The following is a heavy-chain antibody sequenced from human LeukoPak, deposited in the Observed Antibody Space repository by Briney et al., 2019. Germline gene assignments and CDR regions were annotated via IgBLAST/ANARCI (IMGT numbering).Heavy chain of an antibody. Sequence: TSETLSLTCTVSGGSISNSSYYWGWIRQPPGKGLEWIGTIYYSGNTYYSPSLKSRVTVSIDTSKNQFSLKLTSVTAADTAVYYCAREAYCGGDCYSGFDYWGQGTLVTVSS. J-gene: IGHJ4*02. V-gene: IGHV4-39*07. CDR2: IYYSGNT. CDR1: GGSISNSSYY. D-gene: IGHD2-21*02. CDR3: AREAYCGGDCYSGFDY.